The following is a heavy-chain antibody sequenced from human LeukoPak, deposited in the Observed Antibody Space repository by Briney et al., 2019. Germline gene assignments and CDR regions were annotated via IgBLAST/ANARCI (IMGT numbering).Heavy chain of an antibody. J-gene: IGHJ5*02. Sequence: GGSLRLSCAASGFTFSSYAMSWVRQAPGRGLEWVSTISGSGGSTYYADSVKGRFTVSRDNSKNTLYLQMNSLRAEDTAVYYCAKGASSGWNNWFDPWGQGTLVTVSS. V-gene: IGHV3-23*01. D-gene: IGHD6-19*01. CDR3: AKGASSGWNNWFDP. CDR1: GFTFSSYA. CDR2: ISGSGGST.